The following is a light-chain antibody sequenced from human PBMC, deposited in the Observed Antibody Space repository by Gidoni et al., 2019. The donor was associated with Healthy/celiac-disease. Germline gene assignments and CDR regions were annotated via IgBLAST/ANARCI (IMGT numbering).Light chain of an antibody. CDR3: QQRSNWPRRFT. Sequence: EIVLTQSPATLSLSPGERATLSCRASQSVSSYLAWYQQKPGQAPRLLIYDASNRATGIPSNRFSGSGSGTDFTLTISSLEPEDFAVYYCQQRSNWPRRFTFGPGTKVDIK. CDR1: QSVSSY. V-gene: IGKV3-11*01. J-gene: IGKJ3*01. CDR2: DAS.